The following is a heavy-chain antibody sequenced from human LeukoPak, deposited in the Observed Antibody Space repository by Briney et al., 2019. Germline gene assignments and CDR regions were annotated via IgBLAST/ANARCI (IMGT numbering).Heavy chain of an antibody. CDR2: IIPLFGTA. J-gene: IGHJ4*02. Sequence: ASVKVSCKASGGTFNSYSISWVRQAPGQGLEWMGGIIPLFGTANYAQKFQGRVTITADESTTTASMELSSLRSKDSAVYYCARGDDILTAYLYWGQGTLVTVPS. CDR3: ARGDDILTAYLY. CDR1: GGTFNSYS. V-gene: IGHV1-69*13. D-gene: IGHD3-9*01.